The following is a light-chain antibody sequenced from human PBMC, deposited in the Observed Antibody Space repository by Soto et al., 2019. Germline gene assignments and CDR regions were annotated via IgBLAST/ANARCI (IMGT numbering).Light chain of an antibody. CDR3: QSYDSSLSGWV. Sequence: QSVLTQPPSVSGAPGQRVTISCTGSSSNIGAGYAVHWYQQLPGTAPKLLIYANSNRPSGVPDRFSGSKSGASASLAITGLQAEDEADYYCQSYDSSLSGWVFGGGPKLTVL. CDR2: ANS. J-gene: IGLJ3*02. CDR1: SSNIGAGYA. V-gene: IGLV1-40*01.